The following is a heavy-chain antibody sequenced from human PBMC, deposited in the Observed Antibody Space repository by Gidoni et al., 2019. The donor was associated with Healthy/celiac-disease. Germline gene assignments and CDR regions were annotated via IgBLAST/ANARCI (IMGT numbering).Heavy chain of an antibody. CDR1: GGSISTYY. D-gene: IGHD1-1*01. J-gene: IGHJ6*02. CDR2: IYYSGST. Sequence: QVQLQESGPGLVQPSETLSLTCTVSGGSISTYYWSWIRQPPGKGLEWIGYIYYSGSTNYNPSLKSRVAISVDTSKNQFSLKLSSVTAADTAVYYCARAQLERTGPYYYYGMDVWGQGTTVTVSS. V-gene: IGHV4-59*01. CDR3: ARAQLERTGPYYYYGMDV.